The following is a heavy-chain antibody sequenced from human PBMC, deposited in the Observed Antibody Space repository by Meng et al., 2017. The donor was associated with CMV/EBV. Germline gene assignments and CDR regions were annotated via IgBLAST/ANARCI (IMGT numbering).Heavy chain of an antibody. D-gene: IGHD5-24*01. J-gene: IGHJ4*02. V-gene: IGHV4-61*01. CDR1: GGSVSSGSYY. CDR2: IYYSGST. CDR3: ARMVATTYYFDY. Sequence: SETLSLTCTVSGGSVSSGSYYWSWIRQPPGKGLEWIGYIYYSGSTNYNPSLKSRVTISVDTSKNQFSLKLSSVTAADTAVYYCARMVATTYYFDYWGRGTLVTVSS.